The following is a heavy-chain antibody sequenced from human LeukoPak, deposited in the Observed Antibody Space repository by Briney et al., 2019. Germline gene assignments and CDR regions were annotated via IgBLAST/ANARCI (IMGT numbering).Heavy chain of an antibody. J-gene: IGHJ5*01. CDR1: GYSFTAYN. CDR3: ATLRSWFDS. D-gene: IGHD2-15*01. Sequence: ASVKVSCKASGYSFTAYNTHWVRQAPGQGLEWMGWINPNSGGANPAQNFQGRVTLTRDTSISTAYMDLSGLTPDDTAVYYCATLRSWFDSWGQGTLVTVSS. V-gene: IGHV1-2*02. CDR2: INPNSGGA.